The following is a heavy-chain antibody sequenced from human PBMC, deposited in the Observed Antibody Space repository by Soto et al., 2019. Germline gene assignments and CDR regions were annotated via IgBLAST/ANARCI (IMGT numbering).Heavy chain of an antibody. CDR2: IYPGDSDN. J-gene: IGHJ6*02. D-gene: IGHD3-10*01. CDR1: GYSFTSYR. V-gene: IGHV5-51*01. CDR3: ARPMVRGVIGNYYGMDV. Sequence: GESLKISFKGSGYSFTSYRIGLVRQMPGKGLEWMGIIYPGDSDNRYSPSFQGQVTISADKSISTAYLQWSSLKASDTAMYYCARPMVRGVIGNYYGMDVWGQGTTVTVYS.